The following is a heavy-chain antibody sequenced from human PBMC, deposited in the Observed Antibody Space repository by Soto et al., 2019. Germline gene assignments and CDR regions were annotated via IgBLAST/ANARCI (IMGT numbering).Heavy chain of an antibody. CDR2: IYHSGST. CDR1: GGSISSGGYS. D-gene: IGHD4-17*01. J-gene: IGHJ6*02. CDR3: ARAHYGDYGYGMDV. V-gene: IGHV4-30-2*01. Sequence: PSETLSLTCAVSGGSISSGGYSWGGIRQPPGKGLEWIGYIYHSGSTYYNPSLKSRVTISVDRSKNQFSLKLSSVTAADTAVYYCARAHYGDYGYGMDVWGQGTTVTVSS.